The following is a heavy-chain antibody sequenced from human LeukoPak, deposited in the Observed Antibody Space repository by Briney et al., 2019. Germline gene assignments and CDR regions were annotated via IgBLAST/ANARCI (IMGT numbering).Heavy chain of an antibody. CDR1: GYTFTSYD. CDR3: ARSPPSYGDYARWAIDI. V-gene: IGHV1-8*01. CDR2: MNPNSGNT. Sequence: ASVKVSCKASGYTFTSYDINWVRQATGQGLEWMGWMNPNSGNTGYAQKFQGRVTMTRNTSISTAYMELSSLRSEDTAVYYCARSPPSYGDYARWAIDIWGQGTMVTVSS. D-gene: IGHD4-17*01. J-gene: IGHJ3*02.